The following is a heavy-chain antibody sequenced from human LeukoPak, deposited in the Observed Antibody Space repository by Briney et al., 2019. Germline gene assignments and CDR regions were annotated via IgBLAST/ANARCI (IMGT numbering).Heavy chain of an antibody. CDR2: IKQDGSEK. Sequence: SGGSLRLSCAASGFTFSNYWMTWVRQAPGKGLEWVANIKQDGSEKYYVDSVKGRFTISRDNGKNSLYLQMNSLRAEDTAVYSCERGTYGFWSTYFSVWGQGAMVSVSS. D-gene: IGHD3-3*01. CDR1: GFTFSNYW. CDR3: ERGTYGFWSTYFSV. J-gene: IGHJ3*01. V-gene: IGHV3-7*01.